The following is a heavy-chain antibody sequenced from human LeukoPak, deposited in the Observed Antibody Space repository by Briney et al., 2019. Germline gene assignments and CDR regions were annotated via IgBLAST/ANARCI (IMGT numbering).Heavy chain of an antibody. CDR3: ARAGIAVAGINY. Sequence: ASVKVSCKASGYTFTSYDINWVRQATGQGLEWMGWMNPNSGNTGYAQKFQGRVTMTRNTSISTAYMELSSLRSDDTAVYYCARAGIAVAGINYWGQGTLVTVSS. CDR2: MNPNSGNT. D-gene: IGHD6-19*01. V-gene: IGHV1-8*01. CDR1: GYTFTSYD. J-gene: IGHJ4*02.